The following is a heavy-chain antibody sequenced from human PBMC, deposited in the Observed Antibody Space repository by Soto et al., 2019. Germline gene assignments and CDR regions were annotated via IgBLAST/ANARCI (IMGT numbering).Heavy chain of an antibody. Sequence: GESLKISCEGSGYTFTSYWIAWVRQMPGKGLEWMGIIYPVDSDTRYSPSFQGQVTISAGKSISTAYLQWNSLKASDTAIYYCARLGTAARRVSETGMDVWGQGTTVTVSS. V-gene: IGHV5-51*01. CDR3: ARLGTAARRVSETGMDV. CDR1: GYTFTSYW. CDR2: IYPVDSDT. D-gene: IGHD6-6*01. J-gene: IGHJ6*02.